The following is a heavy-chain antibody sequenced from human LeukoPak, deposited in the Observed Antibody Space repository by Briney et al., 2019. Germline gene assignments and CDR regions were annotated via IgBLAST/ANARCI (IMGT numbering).Heavy chain of an antibody. D-gene: IGHD3-10*01. Sequence: PGGSLRLSCAASGFTFSSYSMNWVRQAPGKGLEWVSYISSSSSTIYYADSVKGRFTISRGNAKNSLYLQMNSLRAEDTAVYYCAKDRAGSYPWSWFDPWGQGTLVTVSS. CDR1: GFTFSSYS. CDR3: AKDRAGSYPWSWFDP. V-gene: IGHV3-48*01. J-gene: IGHJ5*02. CDR2: ISSSSSTI.